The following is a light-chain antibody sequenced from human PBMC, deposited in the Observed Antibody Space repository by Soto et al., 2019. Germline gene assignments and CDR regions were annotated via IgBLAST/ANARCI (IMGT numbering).Light chain of an antibody. V-gene: IGKV1-5*01. CDR2: DVS. CDR1: QSIGDS. J-gene: IGKJ1*01. CDR3: QHYASYPEA. Sequence: TQVTLYPSALCASGGDRGTRSCRASQSIGDSLAWYQQKPGKAPYLLISDVSSLERGVPSRFSGSGSGTEFTLTSSSLQPDDFPTHSCQHYASYPEAFGEGTKVDIK.